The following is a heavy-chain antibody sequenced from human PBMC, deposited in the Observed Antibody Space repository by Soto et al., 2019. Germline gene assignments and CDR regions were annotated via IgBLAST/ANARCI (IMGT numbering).Heavy chain of an antibody. Sequence: GGSLRLSCAASGFTFSSYWMSWVRQAPGKGLEWVANIKQDGSEKYYVDSVKGRFTISRDNAKNSLYLQMNSLRAEDTAVYYCARIPLVGYDFWGGPSNWFDPWGQGTLVTVSS. D-gene: IGHD3-3*01. V-gene: IGHV3-7*03. CDR2: IKQDGSEK. CDR3: ARIPLVGYDFWGGPSNWFDP. J-gene: IGHJ5*02. CDR1: GFTFSSYW.